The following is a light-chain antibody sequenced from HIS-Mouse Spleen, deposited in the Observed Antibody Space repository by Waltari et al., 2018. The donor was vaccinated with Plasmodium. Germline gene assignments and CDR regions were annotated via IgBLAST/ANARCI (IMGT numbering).Light chain of an antibody. J-gene: IGLJ3*02. CDR3: YSTDSSGNHRV. CDR2: EDS. CDR1: ALPKKY. Sequence: SYELTQPPSVSVSPGQTARITCSGDALPKKYAYWYQQKSGPAPVVVIYEDSKRPSGIPERFSGSSSGTMDTLTISGAQVEDEADYYCYSTDSSGNHRVFGGGTKLTVL. V-gene: IGLV3-10*01.